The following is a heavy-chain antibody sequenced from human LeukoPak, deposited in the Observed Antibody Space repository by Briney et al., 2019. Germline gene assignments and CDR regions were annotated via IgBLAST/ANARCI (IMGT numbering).Heavy chain of an antibody. J-gene: IGHJ6*02. CDR1: GFTFDDYA. CDR2: ISWNSGSI. V-gene: IGHV3-9*01. CDR3: AKDIGSSSSLYHYYGMDV. D-gene: IGHD6-6*01. Sequence: GGSLRLSCAASGFTFDDYAMHWVRQAPGKGLEWVSGISWNSGSIGYADSVKGRFTISRDNAKNSLYLQMNSLRAEDTALYYCAKDIGSSSSLYHYYGMDVWGQGTTVTVSS.